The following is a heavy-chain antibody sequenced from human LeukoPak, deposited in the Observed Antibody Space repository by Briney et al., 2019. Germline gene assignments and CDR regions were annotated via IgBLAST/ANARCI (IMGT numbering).Heavy chain of an antibody. V-gene: IGHV1-46*01. CDR1: GYTFTSYY. J-gene: IGHJ5*02. CDR3: AREGDVDTTTWHSFDP. CDR2: INPSGGST. D-gene: IGHD5-18*01. Sequence: ASVKVSCKASGYTFTSYYMHWVRQAPGQGLEWMGIINPSGGSTSYAQKFQGRVTMTRDTSTSTVYMELSSLRSEDTAVYYCAREGDVDTTTWHSFDPWGQGTLVTVPS.